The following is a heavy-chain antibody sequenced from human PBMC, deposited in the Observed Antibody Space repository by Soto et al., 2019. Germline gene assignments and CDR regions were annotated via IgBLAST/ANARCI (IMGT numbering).Heavy chain of an antibody. Sequence: EVQLLESGGGLVQPGGSLRLSCAASGFTFSNYGMSWVRQAPGKGLEWVSAISGSGADTNYADSVKGRFTISRDTSKITLFLQMNSLRADDTAVDYCAKGSPDSRCYHFFFDYWGQGTLVTVSS. CDR1: GFTFSNYG. J-gene: IGHJ4*02. V-gene: IGHV3-23*01. D-gene: IGHD3-22*01. CDR2: ISGSGADT. CDR3: AKGSPDSRCYHFFFDY.